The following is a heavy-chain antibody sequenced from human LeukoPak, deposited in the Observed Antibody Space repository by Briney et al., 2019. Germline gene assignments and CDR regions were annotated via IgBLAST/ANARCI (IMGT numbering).Heavy chain of an antibody. CDR3: ASLLAARHRDY. CDR1: GGTFSSYT. CDR2: IIPILGIA. Sequence: SVKVSCKASGGTFSSYTISWVRQAPGQGLEWMGRIIPILGIANYAQKFQGRVTITADKSTSTAYMELSSLRPEDTAVYYCASLLAARHRDYWGQGTLVTVSS. D-gene: IGHD6-6*01. J-gene: IGHJ4*02. V-gene: IGHV1-69*02.